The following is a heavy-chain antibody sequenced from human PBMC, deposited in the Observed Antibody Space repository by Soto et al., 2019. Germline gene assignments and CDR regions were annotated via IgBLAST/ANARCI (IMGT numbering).Heavy chain of an antibody. CDR2: IIPIFGTA. CDR1: GGTFSSYA. D-gene: IGHD2-2*01. CDR3: ARGTIVLVPAAENWFDP. Sequence: QVQLVQSGAEVKKPGSSVKVSCKASGGTFSSYAISWVRQAPGQGLEWMGGIIPIFGTANYAQKFQGRVTITADESTSTAYMELSSLRSEDTAVYYCARGTIVLVPAAENWFDPWGQGTLVTDSS. J-gene: IGHJ5*02. V-gene: IGHV1-69*12.